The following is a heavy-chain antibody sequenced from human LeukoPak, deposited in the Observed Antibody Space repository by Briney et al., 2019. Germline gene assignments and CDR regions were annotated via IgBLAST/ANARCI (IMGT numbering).Heavy chain of an antibody. Sequence: GKSLRLSCAASGFTFSSFVMHRVRQAPGKGLEWVAVIWSDESEKDFADSVKGRFTISRDNSENTLYLQMNSLRVEDTAVYYCAREGCSSASCPRGDAFDIWGQGTLVTVSS. J-gene: IGHJ3*02. CDR3: AREGCSSASCPRGDAFDI. CDR1: GFTFSSFV. CDR2: IWSDESEK. D-gene: IGHD2-2*01. V-gene: IGHV3-33*01.